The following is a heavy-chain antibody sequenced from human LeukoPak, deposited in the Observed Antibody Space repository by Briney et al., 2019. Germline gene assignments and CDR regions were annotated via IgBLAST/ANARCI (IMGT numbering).Heavy chain of an antibody. V-gene: IGHV1-2*02. CDR1: GYTFTGYY. D-gene: IGHD3-3*01. CDR3: ARDFESWSATEGYYYYGMDV. Sequence: GASVKVSCKASGYTFTGYYMHWVRQAPGQGLEWMGWINPNSGGTNYAQKFQGRVTMTRDTSISTAYMELSRLRSDDTAVYYCARDFESWSATEGYYYYGMDVWGQGTTVTVSS. CDR2: INPNSGGT. J-gene: IGHJ6*02.